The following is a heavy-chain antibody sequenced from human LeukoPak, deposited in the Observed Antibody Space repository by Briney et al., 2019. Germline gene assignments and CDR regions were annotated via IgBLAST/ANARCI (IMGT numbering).Heavy chain of an antibody. CDR3: ARDLIAARLYPFDY. CDR1: GFTFNSYG. CDR2: IWVNGINK. J-gene: IGHJ4*02. V-gene: IGHV3-33*01. Sequence: GGSLRLSCAASGFTFNSYGMHWVRQAPGKGLEWVAVIWVNGINKYYTDSVRGRFTISRDNSKNTLYLEMNSLRAEDTAVYYCARDLIAARLYPFDYWGQGTLVTVSS. D-gene: IGHD6-6*01.